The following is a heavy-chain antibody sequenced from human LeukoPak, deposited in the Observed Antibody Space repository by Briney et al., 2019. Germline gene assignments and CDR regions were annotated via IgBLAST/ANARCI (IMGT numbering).Heavy chain of an antibody. CDR2: ISGSGGST. V-gene: IGHV3-23*01. J-gene: IGHJ4*02. Sequence: GGSLRLSCTASGFTFRTYAMSWVRQAPGKGLEWVSAISGSGGSTYYADSVKGRFTISRDNSKNTLYLQMNTLRAEDTALYYCAKDASANSGLYYFNYWGQGTLVTVSS. D-gene: IGHD3-10*01. CDR1: GFTFRTYA. CDR3: AKDASANSGLYYFNY.